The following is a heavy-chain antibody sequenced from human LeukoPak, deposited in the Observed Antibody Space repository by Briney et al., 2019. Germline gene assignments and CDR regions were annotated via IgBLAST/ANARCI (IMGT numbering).Heavy chain of an antibody. V-gene: IGHV3-43*02. CDR1: GFTFDDYV. CDR3: ASRETKTDY. J-gene: IGHJ4*02. D-gene: IGHD1-26*01. CDR2: ISGDGGST. Sequence: PGGSLRLSCAASGFTFDDYVMHWVRQAPGKGLEWVSLISGDGGSTYYADSVKGRFTISRDNSKNSLYLQMNSLRTEDTALYYCASRETKTDYWGQGTLVTVSS.